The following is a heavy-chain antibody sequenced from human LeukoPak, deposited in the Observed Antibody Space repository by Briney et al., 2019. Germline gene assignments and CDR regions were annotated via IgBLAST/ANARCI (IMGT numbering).Heavy chain of an antibody. CDR3: TTDSGSCGNYYLY. CDR1: GYTLTELA. V-gene: IGHV1-24*01. D-gene: IGHD1-26*01. J-gene: IGHJ4*02. Sequence: ASVKVSCKVSGYTLTELAMHWVRQVPGKGLEWMGGFDPEDGEKIYAQKFQGRVTMTEDTSTDTAYMELSSLGSEDTAVYYCTTDSGSCGNYYLYWGQGTLVTVSS. CDR2: FDPEDGEK.